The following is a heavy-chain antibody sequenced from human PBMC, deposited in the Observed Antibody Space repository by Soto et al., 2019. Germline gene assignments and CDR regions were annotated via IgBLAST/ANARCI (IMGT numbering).Heavy chain of an antibody. CDR1: GGSIISGGYY. D-gene: IGHD1-7*01. Sequence: PSETLSLTCTVSGGSIISGGYYWICIRQHPGKGLEWIGYIYYSGSTYYNPSLKSRVTISVDTSKNQFSLKLSSVTAADTAVYYCARAYNWNYDNRYYFDYWGQGTLVTVSS. CDR3: ARAYNWNYDNRYYFDY. V-gene: IGHV4-31*02. J-gene: IGHJ4*02. CDR2: IYYSGST.